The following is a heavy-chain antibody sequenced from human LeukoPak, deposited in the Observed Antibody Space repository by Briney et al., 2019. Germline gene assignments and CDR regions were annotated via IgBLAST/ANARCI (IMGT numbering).Heavy chain of an antibody. V-gene: IGHV4-34*01. D-gene: IGHD3-10*01. CDR3: AREGAFPTYYGSGRGGYYFDY. J-gene: IGHJ4*02. CDR1: GVSFSGYY. Sequence: PSETLSLTCAVYGVSFSGYYWSWTRQPPGKGLEWIGEINHSGSTNYNPSLKSRVTISVDTSKNQFSLKLSSVTAADTAVYYCAREGAFPTYYGSGRGGYYFDYWGQGTLVTVSS. CDR2: INHSGST.